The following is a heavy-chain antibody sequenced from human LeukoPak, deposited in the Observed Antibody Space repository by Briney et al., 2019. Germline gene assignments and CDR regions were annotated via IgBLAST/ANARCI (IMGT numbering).Heavy chain of an antibody. V-gene: IGHV4-34*01. J-gene: IGHJ4*02. CDR1: GGSFSGYY. D-gene: IGHD4-4*01. CDR3: ARGMTTERGNDY. Sequence: PSETLSLTCAVYGGSFSGYYWSWIRQPPGKGLEWIGEINHSGSTNYNPSLKSRVTISVDTSKNQFSLKLSSVTAADTAVYYCARGMTTERGNDYWGQGTLVTVSS. CDR2: INHSGST.